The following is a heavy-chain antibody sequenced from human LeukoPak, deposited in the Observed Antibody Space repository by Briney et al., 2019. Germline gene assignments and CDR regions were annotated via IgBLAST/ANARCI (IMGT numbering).Heavy chain of an antibody. CDR3: VKGHLEVVVITSLDV. Sequence: GGSLRLSCAASGFTFSRYTMHWVRQAPGKGLEYVSSISINGGSTYYADSVKGRFTISRDNSKNTLYVQMSSLRAEDTAVYYCVKGHLEVVVITSLDVWGQGTTVTVSS. J-gene: IGHJ6*02. D-gene: IGHD3-22*01. CDR1: GFTFSRYT. CDR2: ISINGGST. V-gene: IGHV3-64*05.